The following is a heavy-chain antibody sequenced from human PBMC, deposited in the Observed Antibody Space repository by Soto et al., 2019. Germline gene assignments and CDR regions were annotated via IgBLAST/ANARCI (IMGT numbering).Heavy chain of an antibody. Sequence: SETLSLTCAVYGGSFSGYYWSWIRQPPGKGLEWIGEINHSGSTNYNPSLKSRVTISVDTSKNQFSLKLSSVTAADTALYYCGRVERGTVTTVVDAFDIWGPGTMVTVSS. CDR3: GRVERGTVTTVVDAFDI. CDR1: GGSFSGYY. J-gene: IGHJ3*02. V-gene: IGHV4-34*01. D-gene: IGHD1-1*01. CDR2: INHSGST.